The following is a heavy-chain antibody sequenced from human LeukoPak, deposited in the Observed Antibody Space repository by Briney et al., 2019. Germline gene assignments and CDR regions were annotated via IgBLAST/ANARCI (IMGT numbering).Heavy chain of an antibody. V-gene: IGHV4-34*01. D-gene: IGHD3-3*01. CDR2: INHSGST. J-gene: IGHJ5*02. Sequence: SETLSFTCAVYGGSFSGYYWSWIRQPPGKGLEWIGEINHSGSTNYNPSLKSRVTISVDASKNQFSLKLSSVTAADTAVYYCARGPPYYDFWSGYVGVIDPWGQGTLVTVSS. CDR1: GGSFSGYY. CDR3: ARGPPYYDFWSGYVGVIDP.